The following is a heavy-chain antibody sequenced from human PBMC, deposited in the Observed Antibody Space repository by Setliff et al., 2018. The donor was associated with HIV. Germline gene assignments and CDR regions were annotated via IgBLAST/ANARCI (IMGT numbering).Heavy chain of an antibody. CDR2: MNPNSGAT. D-gene: IGHD3-10*01. Sequence: GASVKVSCKTSGHPFSNYDIIWVRRATGQGLEWMGWMNPNSGATGYAQKFKDRFIMTGDTSISTAYMELSSLTSEDTAVYYCASGKGVRGVIIRGGLDVWGKGTTVTVSS. CDR3: ASGKGVRGVIIRGGLDV. CDR1: GHPFSNYD. J-gene: IGHJ6*04. V-gene: IGHV1-8*01.